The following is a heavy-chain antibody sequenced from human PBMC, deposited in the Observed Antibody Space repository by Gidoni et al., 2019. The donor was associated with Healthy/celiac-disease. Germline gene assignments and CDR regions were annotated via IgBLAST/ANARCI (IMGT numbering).Heavy chain of an antibody. CDR3: ARGSVLLWFRELLGMDV. J-gene: IGHJ6*02. D-gene: IGHD3-10*01. CDR2: IYYSGST. CDR1: GGSISSVGYY. V-gene: IGHV4-31*03. Sequence: QVQLQESGPGLVKPSQTLSLTCTVSGGSISSVGYYWSWIRQHPGKGLEWIGYIYYSGSTYYNPSLKSRVTISVDTSKNQFSLKLSSVTAADTAVYYCARGSVLLWFRELLGMDVWGQGTTVTVSS.